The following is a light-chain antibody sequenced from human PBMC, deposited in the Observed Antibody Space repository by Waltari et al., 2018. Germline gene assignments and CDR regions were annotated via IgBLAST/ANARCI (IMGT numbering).Light chain of an antibody. Sequence: DIVMTQSPDSLPVALGERTTINCKSSQSVLPSPNKRNHLVWYQQKPGQPPKLLISWASTRESGVPDRFSGSGSGTDFTLTISSLQAEDVAVYYCQQSYSTPYTFGQGTKLEIK. CDR2: WAS. J-gene: IGKJ2*01. V-gene: IGKV4-1*01. CDR1: QSVLPSPNKRNH. CDR3: QQSYSTPYT.